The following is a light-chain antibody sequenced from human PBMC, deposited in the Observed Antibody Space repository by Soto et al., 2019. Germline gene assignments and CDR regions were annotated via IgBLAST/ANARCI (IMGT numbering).Light chain of an antibody. Sequence: EIVMTQSPATLSVSPGERATLSCRASQSVSSKLAWYQQRPGQAPRLLIYGASSRATGIPDRFSGSGSGTDFTLTISRLEPEDFAVYYCQQYGNSPWTFGQGTKVEIK. CDR3: QQYGNSPWT. V-gene: IGKV3-20*01. CDR1: QSVSSK. J-gene: IGKJ1*01. CDR2: GAS.